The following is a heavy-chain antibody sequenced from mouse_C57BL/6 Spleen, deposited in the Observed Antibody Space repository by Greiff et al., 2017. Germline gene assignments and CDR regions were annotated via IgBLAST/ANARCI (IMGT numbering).Heavy chain of an antibody. CDR1: GYAFSSYW. D-gene: IGHD1-1*01. CDR3: ARSDYYSSSPFDY. J-gene: IGHJ2*01. Sequence: VQLQQSGAELVKPGASVKISCKASGYAFSSYWMNWVKQRPGKGLEWIGQIYTGDGGTNYNGKIKGKATLTADKSSSTAYMQLSSLTSEDSAVYFCARSDYYSSSPFDYWGQGTTLTVSS. V-gene: IGHV1-80*01. CDR2: IYTGDGGT.